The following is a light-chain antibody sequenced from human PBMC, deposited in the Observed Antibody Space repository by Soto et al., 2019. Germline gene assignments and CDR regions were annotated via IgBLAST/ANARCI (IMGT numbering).Light chain of an antibody. CDR1: SSDVGRYNY. J-gene: IGLJ2*01. Sequence: QSALTQPASVSGSPGQSITISCTGTSSDVGRYNYVSWYQQHPGKAPKLIIYDVSNRPSGVSNRFSGSKFGNTASLTISGLQADDEADYYSTSYTSSSTVLFGGGTKLTVL. CDR2: DVS. V-gene: IGLV2-14*03. CDR3: TSYTSSSTVL.